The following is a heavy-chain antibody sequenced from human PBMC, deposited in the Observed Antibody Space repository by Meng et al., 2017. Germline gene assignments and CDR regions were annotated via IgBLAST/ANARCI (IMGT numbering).Heavy chain of an antibody. Sequence: GGSLRLSCAASGFTFSNAWMSWVRQAPGKGLEWVGRIKSKNDGGTTDYAAPVNGRFTISRDDSKNTLFLQMNSLKTEDTAVYYCTTPSSVFYYYGMDVWGQGTTVTVSS. J-gene: IGHJ6*02. CDR1: GFTFSNAW. CDR3: TTPSSVFYYYGMDV. CDR2: IKSKNDGGTT. V-gene: IGHV3-15*01.